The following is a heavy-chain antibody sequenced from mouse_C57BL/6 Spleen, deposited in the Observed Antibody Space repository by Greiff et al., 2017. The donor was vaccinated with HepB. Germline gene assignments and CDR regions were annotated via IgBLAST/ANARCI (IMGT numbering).Heavy chain of an antibody. CDR2: IHPSDSDT. J-gene: IGHJ4*01. CDR1: GYTFTSYW. D-gene: IGHD1-1*01. V-gene: IGHV1-74*01. Sequence: QVHVKQPGAELVKPGASVKVSCTASGYTFTSYWIGRIHPSDSDTNYNQKFKGKATLTVDKSSSTAYMQLSSLTSEDSAVYYCAIFYYGSSYAMDYWGQGTSVTVSS. CDR3: AIFYYGSSYAMDY.